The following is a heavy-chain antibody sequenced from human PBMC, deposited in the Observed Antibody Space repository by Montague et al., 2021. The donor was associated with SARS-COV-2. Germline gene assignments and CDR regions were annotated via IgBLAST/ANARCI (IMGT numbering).Heavy chain of an antibody. D-gene: IGHD5-24*01. J-gene: IGHJ4*02. CDR2: IHYTGST. V-gene: IGHV4-59*08. CDR1: GGSIIGHY. CDR3: VRFSVSEGDGSKEGSHHFDY. Sequence: SETLSLTCTVSGGSIIGHYWSWIRQPPGKGLEWVAYIHYTGSTSYSPSLKSRLTISVDTSKNQFSLKVNSVTAADTAVYYCVRFSVSEGDGSKEGSHHFDYWGQGTLVTVSS.